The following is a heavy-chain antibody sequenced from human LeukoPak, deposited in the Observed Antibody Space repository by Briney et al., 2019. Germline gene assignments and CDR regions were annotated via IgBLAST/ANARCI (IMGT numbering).Heavy chain of an antibody. V-gene: IGHV3-23*01. Sequence: PGGSLRLSCTASRFTFSSYAMSWVRQAPGKGLEWVSSISASGGSAYYADSVKGRFTISRDNSKNTLYLQMNSLRAEGTAIYYCAKDPGDYGGNSYSDYWGQGTLVTVSS. D-gene: IGHD4-23*01. J-gene: IGHJ4*02. CDR3: AKDPGDYGGNSYSDY. CDR2: ISASGGSA. CDR1: RFTFSSYA.